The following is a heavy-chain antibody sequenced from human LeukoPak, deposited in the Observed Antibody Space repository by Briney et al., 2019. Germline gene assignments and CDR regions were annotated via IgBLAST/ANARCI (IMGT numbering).Heavy chain of an antibody. J-gene: IGHJ4*02. CDR3: ARTVGAMDSFDY. V-gene: IGHV4-59*12. Sequence: SETLSLTCSVSGGSINNYYWSWIRQSPGKGLEWIGYIYYSGTTKYNPSLKSRVSVSVDTSKNQFSLKLSSVTAADTAVYYCARTVGAMDSFDYWGQGTLVTVSS. CDR1: GGSINNYY. CDR2: IYYSGTT. D-gene: IGHD1-26*01.